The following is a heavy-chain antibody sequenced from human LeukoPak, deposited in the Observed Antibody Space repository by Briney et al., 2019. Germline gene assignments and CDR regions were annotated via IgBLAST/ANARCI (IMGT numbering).Heavy chain of an antibody. V-gene: IGHV4-39*01. J-gene: IGHJ6*02. D-gene: IGHD1-20*01. CDR3: ARRITGAHLDV. CDR2: IYYSGST. CDR1: GGSISSSGYY. Sequence: SETLSLTCTVSGGSISSSGYYWGWIRQPPGKGLEWIGSIYYSGSTYYNPSLKSRVTISVDTSKNQFSLKLSSVTAADTAVYYCARRITGAHLDVWGQGTTVTVSS.